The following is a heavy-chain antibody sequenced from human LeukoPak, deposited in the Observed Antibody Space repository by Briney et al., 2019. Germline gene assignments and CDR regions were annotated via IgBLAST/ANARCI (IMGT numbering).Heavy chain of an antibody. Sequence: GGSLRLSCAASGFTFSSYAMSWVRQAPGKGLEWVSAISGSGGSTYYADSVKGRFTISRDNSKNTLYLHLNSLRAEDTAAYYCAKDRGGSSSWYVGADYWGQGTLVTVSS. J-gene: IGHJ4*02. CDR3: AKDRGGSSSWYVGADY. CDR2: ISGSGGST. D-gene: IGHD6-13*01. V-gene: IGHV3-23*01. CDR1: GFTFSSYA.